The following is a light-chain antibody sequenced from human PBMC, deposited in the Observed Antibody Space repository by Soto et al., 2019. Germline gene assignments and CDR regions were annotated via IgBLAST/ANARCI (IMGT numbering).Light chain of an antibody. CDR1: QSVDTY. V-gene: IGKV3D-15*01. CDR3: QQYTGPPTT. J-gene: IGKJ5*01. CDR2: GAS. Sequence: EIVMTQSPATLSVSPGERATLSCRASQSVDTYLAWYQQKPGQAPRLLIYGASTRAAGIPDRFSGSGSGTDFTLSITRLEPEDSAVYFCQQYTGPPTTFGQGTRLEIK.